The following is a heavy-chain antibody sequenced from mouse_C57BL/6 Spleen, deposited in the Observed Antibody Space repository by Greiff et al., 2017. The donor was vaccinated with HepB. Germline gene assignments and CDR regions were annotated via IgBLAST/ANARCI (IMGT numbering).Heavy chain of an antibody. V-gene: IGHV1-81*01. J-gene: IGHJ3*01. CDR1: GYTFTSYG. Sequence: QVQLKESGAELARPGASVKLSCKASGYTFTSYGISWVKQRTGQGLEWIGEIYPRSGNTYYNEKFKGKATLTADKSSSTAYMELRSLTSEDAAVYFGARMDYGFAYWGQGTLVTVSA. CDR3: ARMDYGFAY. CDR2: IYPRSGNT. D-gene: IGHD1-1*01.